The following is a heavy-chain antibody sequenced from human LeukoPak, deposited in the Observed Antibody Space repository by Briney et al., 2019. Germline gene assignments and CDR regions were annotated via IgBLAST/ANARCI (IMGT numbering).Heavy chain of an antibody. D-gene: IGHD3-22*01. CDR3: AKPSESSGPTPDAFDI. CDR2: ISYDGSNK. V-gene: IGHV3-30*18. CDR1: GFTFSSYG. Sequence: PGGSLRLSCAASGFTFSSYGMHWVRQAPGKGLEWVAVISYDGSNKYYADSVKGRFTISRDNSKNTLYLQMNILRAEDTDVYYCAKPSESSGPTPDAFDIWGQGTMVTVSS. J-gene: IGHJ3*02.